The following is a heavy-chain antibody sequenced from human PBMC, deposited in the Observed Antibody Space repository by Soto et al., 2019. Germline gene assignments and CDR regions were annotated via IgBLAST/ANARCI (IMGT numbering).Heavy chain of an antibody. CDR3: TTDYYDSSGYYVYVY. D-gene: IGHD3-22*01. V-gene: IGHV3-15*07. CDR1: GFTFSNAW. J-gene: IGHJ4*02. Sequence: PGGSLRLSCAASGFTFSNAWMNWVRQAPGKGLEWVGRIKSKTDGGTTDYAAPVKGRFTISRDDSKNTLYLQMNSLKTEDTAVYYCTTDYYDSSGYYVYVYWGQGTLVTVSS. CDR2: IKSKTDGGTT.